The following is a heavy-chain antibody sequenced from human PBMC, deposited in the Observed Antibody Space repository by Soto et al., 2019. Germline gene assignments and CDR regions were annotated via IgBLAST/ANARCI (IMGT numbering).Heavy chain of an antibody. CDR2: ISSDGGST. V-gene: IGHV3-64*01. Sequence: EVLLVESGGGLVQPGGSLRLSCAASGFTFRGYAMHWVRQAPGKGLEYVSRISSDGGSTYYVNSVKGRFANSRDNSKNTMYLQLGSLRTDDMAVYNCARDGVATRALDYWGKGTLVTVSS. J-gene: IGHJ4*02. CDR3: ARDGVATRALDY. CDR1: GFTFRGYA. D-gene: IGHD5-12*01.